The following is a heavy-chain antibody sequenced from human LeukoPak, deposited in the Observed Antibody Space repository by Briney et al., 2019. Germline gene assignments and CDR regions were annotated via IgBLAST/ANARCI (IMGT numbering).Heavy chain of an antibody. V-gene: IGHV5-10-1*01. CDR3: ARRPPYYYDSSGYYTGPNYYYYGMDV. Sequence: GESLKISFKDSRFWITWVRQMPGKGLGWLGMIDPTDSYTNYSPSFQGHVTISADKSISTAYLQWSSLKASDTAMYYCARRPPYYYDSSGYYTGPNYYYYGMDVWGQGTTVTVSS. CDR2: IDPTDSYT. D-gene: IGHD3-22*01. J-gene: IGHJ6*02. CDR1: RFW.